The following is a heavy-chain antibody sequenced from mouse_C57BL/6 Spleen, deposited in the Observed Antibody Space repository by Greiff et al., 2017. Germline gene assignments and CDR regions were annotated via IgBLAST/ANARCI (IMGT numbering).Heavy chain of an antibody. J-gene: IGHJ1*03. V-gene: IGHV1-54*01. CDR3: ARGGTYDYWYFDV. CDR1: GYAFTNYL. D-gene: IGHD2-3*01. CDR2: INPGSGGT. Sequence: VQLQQSGAELVRPGTSVKVSCKASGYAFTNYLIEWVKQRPGQGLEWIGVINPGSGGTNYNEKFKGKATLTADKSSSTAYMQLSSLTSEDSAVXFCARGGTYDYWYFDVWGTGTTVTVSS.